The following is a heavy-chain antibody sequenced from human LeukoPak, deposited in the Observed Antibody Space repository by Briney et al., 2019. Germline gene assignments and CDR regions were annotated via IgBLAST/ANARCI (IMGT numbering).Heavy chain of an antibody. CDR1: GYTFTGYY. D-gene: IGHD3-22*01. Sequence: GASVKVSCKASGYTFTGYYMHWVRQAPGQGLEWMGWINPNSGGTNYAQKFQGRVTMTRDTSISTAYMELSRLRSDDTAVYYCARGGPIYDSSGYYLEVDYWGQGTLVTVSS. CDR3: ARGGPIYDSSGYYLEVDY. CDR2: INPNSGGT. V-gene: IGHV1-2*02. J-gene: IGHJ4*02.